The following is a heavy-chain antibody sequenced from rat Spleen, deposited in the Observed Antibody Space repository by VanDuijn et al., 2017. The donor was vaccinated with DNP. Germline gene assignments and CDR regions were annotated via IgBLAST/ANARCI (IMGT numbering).Heavy chain of an antibody. Sequence: QVQLKESGPGLVQPSQTLSLTCTVSGFSLSSYNVHWVRQPTGKGLEWMGVIWTGGSTNYNSALKSRLTISRDTTKSQVFLKMKSLQTEDTATYYCGRGFYSSYIPFTMFVVDAWGPGASVTVSS. CDR3: GRGFYSSYIPFTMFVVDA. V-gene: IGHV2-30*01. CDR2: IWTGGST. J-gene: IGHJ4*01. D-gene: IGHD1-2*01. CDR1: GFSLSSYN.